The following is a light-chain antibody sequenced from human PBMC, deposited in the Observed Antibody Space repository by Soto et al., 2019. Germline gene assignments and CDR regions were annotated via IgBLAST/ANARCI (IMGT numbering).Light chain of an antibody. CDR3: ESYTSGRTLYD. CDR1: GSDIGSYTY. J-gene: IGLJ1*01. Sequence: QSALTQPASVFGSPGQSITISCTGTGSDIGSYTYVSWYQQHPGKAPKLLIYDVTNRPPGVSNRFSGSKSGDTAYLSISGLQAGDEADYYCESYTSGRTLYDFGTGTQLTVL. V-gene: IGLV2-14*03. CDR2: DVT.